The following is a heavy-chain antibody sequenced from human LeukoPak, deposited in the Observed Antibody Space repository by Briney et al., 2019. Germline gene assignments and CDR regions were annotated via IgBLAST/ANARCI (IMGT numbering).Heavy chain of an antibody. V-gene: IGHV3-23*01. Sequence: PGGSPRLSCAASGFTFSTYAMSWVRQAPGKGLEWGALLSSSGDSPHYADSVKGRVTITRDNSRNSLYLQMSSLRAEDTAVYYCAKARTGDPKSAYFFDYWGQGTLVTVSS. CDR3: AKARTGDPKSAYFFDY. CDR1: GFTFSTYA. CDR2: LSSSGDSP. D-gene: IGHD1-1*01. J-gene: IGHJ4*02.